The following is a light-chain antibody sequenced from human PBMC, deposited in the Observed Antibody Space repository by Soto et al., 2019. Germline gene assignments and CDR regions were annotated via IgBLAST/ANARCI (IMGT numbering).Light chain of an antibody. V-gene: IGLV1-40*01. Sequence: QSVLTQPPSVSGAPGQRVTISCTGSSSNIGAGYDVHWYQQLPRTAPKLLIYGNSNRPSGVPDRFSGSKSGTSASLAIPGLQAEDEADYYCQSYDSSLSGVVFGGGTKLTVL. J-gene: IGLJ2*01. CDR3: QSYDSSLSGVV. CDR1: SSNIGAGYD. CDR2: GNS.